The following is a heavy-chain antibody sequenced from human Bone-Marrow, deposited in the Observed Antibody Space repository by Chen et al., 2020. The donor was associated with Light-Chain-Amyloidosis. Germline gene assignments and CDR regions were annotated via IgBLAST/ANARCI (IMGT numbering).Heavy chain of an antibody. CDR2: IYYSGST. V-gene: IGHV4-39*07. CDR3: ARSLWSRITIFGVVISPIFDY. D-gene: IGHD3-3*01. CDR1: GGSISSSSYY. Sequence: QLQLQESGPGLVKPSEPLSLTCTVPGGSISSSSYYWGWLRQPPGKGLEWIGSIYYSGSTYYNPSLKSRVTISVDTSKNQFSLKLSSVTAADTAVYYCARSLWSRITIFGVVISPIFDYWGQGTLVTVSS. J-gene: IGHJ4*02.